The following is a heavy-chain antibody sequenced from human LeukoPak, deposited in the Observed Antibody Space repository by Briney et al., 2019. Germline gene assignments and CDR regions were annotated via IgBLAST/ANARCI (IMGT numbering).Heavy chain of an antibody. V-gene: IGHV4-30-4*08. CDR3: ARVKYTTRPFDY. CDR1: GGSISSGDYY. Sequence: PSQTLSLTCTVSGGSISSGDYYWIWIRQPPGKGLEWIGYIYYSGSTYYNPSLKSRLTISVDTYKNQFSLKLSAVTAADTAVYYCARVKYTTRPFDYWGQGTLVTVSS. J-gene: IGHJ4*02. CDR2: IYYSGST. D-gene: IGHD1-1*01.